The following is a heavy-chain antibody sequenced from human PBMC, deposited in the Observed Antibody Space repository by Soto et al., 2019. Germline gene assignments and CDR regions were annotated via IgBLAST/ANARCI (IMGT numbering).Heavy chain of an antibody. CDR3: ARDIAPDY. CDR1: GVSFSSYS. Sequence: EVQLVESGGGLVKPGGSLRLSCAASGVSFSSYSMNWVRQAPGKGLEWVSSITSSSSYIYYADSVKGRFTISRDNAKKSLYLQMNSLRAEDTAVYYCARDIAPDYWGQGTLVTVSS. J-gene: IGHJ4*02. CDR2: ITSSSSYI. V-gene: IGHV3-21*01. D-gene: IGHD3-16*02.